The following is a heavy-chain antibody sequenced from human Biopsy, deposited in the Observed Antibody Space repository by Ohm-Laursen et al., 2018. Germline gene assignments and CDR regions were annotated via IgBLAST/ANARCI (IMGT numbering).Heavy chain of an antibody. CDR1: GFTFRNYA. D-gene: IGHD2-21*02. V-gene: IGHV3-23*01. CDR2: IGGGGSPT. Sequence: LRLSCSATGFTFRNYALTWVRQAPGKVLEWVSAIGGGGSPTLYADSVKGRFTISRDDSKNTLYLQMNSLRVEDTAVYFCSKLGGDPAPFDRASDVWSRGTKVTVSS. J-gene: IGHJ3*01. CDR3: SKLGGDPAPFDRASDV.